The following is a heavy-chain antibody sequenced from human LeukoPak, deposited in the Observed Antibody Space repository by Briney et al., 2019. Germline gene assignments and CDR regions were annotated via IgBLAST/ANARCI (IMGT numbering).Heavy chain of an antibody. CDR2: IYPSDSDT. Sequence: GESLKISCQGSEYSFATYWIAWLRQMPGKGLEWMGIIYPSDSDTRYSPSFQGQVTISADKSIKTAYLQWSSLKASDTAMYYCARPLQGVVGATGFDYWGQGTLVTVSS. D-gene: IGHD1-26*01. CDR3: ARPLQGVVGATGFDY. J-gene: IGHJ4*02. V-gene: IGHV5-51*01. CDR1: EYSFATYW.